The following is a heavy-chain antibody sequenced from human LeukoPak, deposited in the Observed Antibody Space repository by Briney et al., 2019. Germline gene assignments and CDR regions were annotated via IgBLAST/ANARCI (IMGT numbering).Heavy chain of an antibody. CDR3: ARDTYGDGDY. V-gene: IGHV3-7*01. J-gene: IGHJ4*02. CDR1: GFTFSRYW. CDR2: INQDVREK. Sequence: GGSLRLFCGASGFTFSRYWMTWVRQAPGKGLEWVANINQDVREKYYVDSVKGRFTISRDNTKNSLYLQMNSLRAEDTAVYYCARDTYGDGDYWGQGTLITVSS. D-gene: IGHD4-17*01.